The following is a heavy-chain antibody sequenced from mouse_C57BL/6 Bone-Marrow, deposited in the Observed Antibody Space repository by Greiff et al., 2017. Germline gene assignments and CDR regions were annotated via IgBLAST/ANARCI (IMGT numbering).Heavy chain of an antibody. CDR3: ARDSSGHGGYYAMDY. J-gene: IGHJ4*01. D-gene: IGHD3-2*02. V-gene: IGHV1-75*01. Sequence: VQLQQSGPELVKPGASVKISCKASGYTFTDYYINWVKQRPGQGLEWIGWIFPGSGSTYYNEKFTGKATLTVDKSSSTAYMLLSSLTSEDSAVYFCARDSSGHGGYYAMDYWGQGTSVTVSS. CDR2: IFPGSGST. CDR1: GYTFTDYY.